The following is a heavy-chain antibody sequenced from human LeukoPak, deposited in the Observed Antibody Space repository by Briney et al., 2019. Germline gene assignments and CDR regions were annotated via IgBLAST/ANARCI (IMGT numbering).Heavy chain of an antibody. CDR2: IYYSGST. D-gene: IGHD6-6*01. CDR1: GGSISSHY. J-gene: IGHJ1*01. CDR3: ARVGEGYSSSFFQH. Sequence: SETLSLTCTVSGGSISSHYWSWIRQPPGKGLEWIGYIYYSGSTNYNPSLKSRVTISVDTSKNQFSLKLSSVTAADTAVYYCARVGEGYSSSFFQHRGQGTLVTVSS. V-gene: IGHV4-59*11.